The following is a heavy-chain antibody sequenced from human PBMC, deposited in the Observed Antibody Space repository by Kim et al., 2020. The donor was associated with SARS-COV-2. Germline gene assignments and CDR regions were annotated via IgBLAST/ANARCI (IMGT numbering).Heavy chain of an antibody. CDR1: GFTFGDYY. CDR2: ISSSIDYT. CDR3: ARVSRGDSSWYWFHS. V-gene: IGHV3-11*05. D-gene: IGHD6-13*01. J-gene: IGHJ5*01. Sequence: GGSLRLSCAASGFTFGDYYMSWIRQAPGKGLEWISYISSSIDYTKYADSVKGRFTISRENPKNSLYLQMNSLRVEDTAVYYCARVSRGDSSWYWFHSWGQGTLVIVSS.